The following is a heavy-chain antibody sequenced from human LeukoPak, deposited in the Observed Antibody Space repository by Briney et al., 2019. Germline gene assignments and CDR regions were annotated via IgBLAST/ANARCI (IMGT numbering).Heavy chain of an antibody. CDR2: INPNSGGT. J-gene: IGHJ4*02. V-gene: IGHV1-2*02. D-gene: IGHD3-22*01. Sequence: GASVKVSCKASGYTFTGYYMHWVRQDPGQGLEWMGWINPNSGGTYYAQKFQGRVSMTRDTSISTAYMELSSLRSDDTAVYYCYYRVSSGYLTWGQGTLVAVSS. CDR3: YYRVSSGYLT. CDR1: GYTFTGYY.